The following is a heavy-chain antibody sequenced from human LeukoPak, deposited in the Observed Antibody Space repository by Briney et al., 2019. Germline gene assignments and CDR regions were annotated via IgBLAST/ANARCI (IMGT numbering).Heavy chain of an antibody. J-gene: IGHJ5*02. CDR2: IYHSGST. CDR1: GGSISSSNW. D-gene: IGHD5-12*01. CDR3: ASSDYDLTNWFDP. Sequence: SGTLSLTCAVSGGSISSSNWWSWVRQPPGKGLEWIGEIYHSGSTNYNPSLKSRVTISVDKSKNQFSLKLSSVTAADTAVYYCASSDYDLTNWFDPWGQGTLVTVSS. V-gene: IGHV4-4*02.